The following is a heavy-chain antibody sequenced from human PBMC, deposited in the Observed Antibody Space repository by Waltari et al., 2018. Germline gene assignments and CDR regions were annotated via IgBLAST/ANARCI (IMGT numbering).Heavy chain of an antibody. J-gene: IGHJ3*02. Sequence: EVQLVESGGGLVQPGGSLRLSCAASGFTFSSYAMSWVRQAPGTGLEWVSAISGSGGSTYYADSVKGRFTISRDNSKNTLYLQMNSLRAEDTAVYYCAKPRAGQQLVPHDAFDIWGQGTMVTVSS. CDR1: GFTFSSYA. V-gene: IGHV3-23*04. CDR3: AKPRAGQQLVPHDAFDI. CDR2: ISGSGGST. D-gene: IGHD6-13*01.